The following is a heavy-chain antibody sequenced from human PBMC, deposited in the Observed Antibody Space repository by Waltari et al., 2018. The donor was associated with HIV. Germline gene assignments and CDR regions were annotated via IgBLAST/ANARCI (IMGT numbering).Heavy chain of an antibody. Sequence: QVLLVQSGAEVKKPGSSVKVSCKTSGGTLSNNVITWVRQAPGEGLEWMGWIIPVFGTADYAQKCRDRVTITADESTTTVYMEVSSLRPDDTAVYYCARDEGLTLGAAGDAFDIWGQGTVVTVSS. CDR3: ARDEGLTLGAAGDAFDI. D-gene: IGHD1-26*01. CDR1: GGTLSNNV. J-gene: IGHJ3*02. CDR2: IIPVFGTA. V-gene: IGHV1-69*01.